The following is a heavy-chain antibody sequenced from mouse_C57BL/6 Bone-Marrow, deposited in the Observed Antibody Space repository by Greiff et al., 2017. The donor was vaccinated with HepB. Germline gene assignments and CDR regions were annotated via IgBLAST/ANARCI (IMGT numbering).Heavy chain of an antibody. CDR2: IYPGSGNT. CDR3: ARGGLRLIYNYYAMDY. D-gene: IGHD2-4*01. Sequence: VQLQQSGAELVRPGASVKLSCKASGYTFTDYYINWVKQRPGQGLEWIARIYPGSGNTYYNEKFKGKATLTAEKSSSIAYMQLSSLTSEDSAVYLCARGGLRLIYNYYAMDYWGQGTSVTVSS. J-gene: IGHJ4*01. CDR1: GYTFTDYY. V-gene: IGHV1-76*01.